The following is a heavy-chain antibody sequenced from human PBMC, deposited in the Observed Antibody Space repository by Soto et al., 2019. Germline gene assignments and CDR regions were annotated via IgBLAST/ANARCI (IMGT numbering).Heavy chain of an antibody. D-gene: IGHD5-12*01. CDR2: INHSGST. J-gene: IGHJ4*02. CDR1: GGSFSGYY. CDR3: ARDNSIVATTNFDY. Sequence: PSETLSLTCAVYGGSFSGYYWSWIRQPPGKGLEWIGEINHSGSTNYNPSLKSRVTISVDTSKNQFSLKLSSVTAADTAVYYCARDNSIVATTNFDYWGQGTLVTVSS. V-gene: IGHV4-34*01.